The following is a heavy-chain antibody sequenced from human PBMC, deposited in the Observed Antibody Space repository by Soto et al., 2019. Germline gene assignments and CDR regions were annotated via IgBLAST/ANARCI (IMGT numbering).Heavy chain of an antibody. Sequence: EVQLLESGGGLVQPGGSLRLSCAASGFIFSTSAMNWVRQAPGKGLEWVSSISVSGGRIYYADSVKGRFTISRDNSKNTLYLPMNSLRAEDTAVYYCAKDACGTACFSDFDYWGQGALVTVSS. V-gene: IGHV3-23*01. CDR1: GFIFSTSA. J-gene: IGHJ4*02. CDR3: AKDACGTACFSDFDY. D-gene: IGHD2-15*01. CDR2: ISVSGGRI.